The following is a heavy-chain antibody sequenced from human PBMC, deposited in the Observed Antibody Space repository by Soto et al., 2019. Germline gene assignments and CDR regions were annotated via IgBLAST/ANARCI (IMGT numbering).Heavy chain of an antibody. D-gene: IGHD5-18*01. Sequence: ASVKVSCKASGYTFTSYDINWVRQATGQGLEWMGWMNPNSGNTGYAQKFQGRVTMTRNTSISTAYMELSSLRSEDTAVYYCARGHRLLRGYSYGTDFDYWGQGTLVTVSS. CDR1: GYTFTSYD. CDR3: ARGHRLLRGYSYGTDFDY. V-gene: IGHV1-8*01. CDR2: MNPNSGNT. J-gene: IGHJ4*02.